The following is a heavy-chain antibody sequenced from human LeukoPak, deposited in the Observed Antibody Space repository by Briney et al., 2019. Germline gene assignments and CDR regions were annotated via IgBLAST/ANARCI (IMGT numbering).Heavy chain of an antibody. J-gene: IGHJ1*01. CDR1: GFTLSSSW. V-gene: IGHV3-74*01. Sequence: GGSLRLSCAASGFTLSSSWMHWVRQAPGKGLVWVSRINSGGSSVTYADSVKGRFTISRDNAKNMLYLHMNSLRAEDTAIYYCTNGLNEIGNWGQGTLVTVSS. D-gene: IGHD1-14*01. CDR2: INSGGSSV. CDR3: TNGLNEIGN.